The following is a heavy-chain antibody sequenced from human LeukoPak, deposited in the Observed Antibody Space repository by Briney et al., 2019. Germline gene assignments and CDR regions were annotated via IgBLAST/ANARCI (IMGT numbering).Heavy chain of an antibody. V-gene: IGHV3-48*03. CDR1: GFTFSSYE. CDR3: ARDSLNSGTYYNLPFDY. J-gene: IGHJ4*02. CDR2: ISGGGSTM. Sequence: GGFLRLSCAASGFTFSSYEMNWVRQAPGKGLEWVSYISGGGSTMYYADSVKGRFTISRDNAKNSLYLQMNSLRAEDTAVYYCARDSLNSGTYYNLPFDYWGQGTLVTVSS. D-gene: IGHD3-10*01.